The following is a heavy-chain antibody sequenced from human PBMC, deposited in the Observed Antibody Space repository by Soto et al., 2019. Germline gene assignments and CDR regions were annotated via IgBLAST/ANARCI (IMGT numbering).Heavy chain of an antibody. CDR2: IYPGDSDT. D-gene: IGHD2-15*01. CDR1: GYSFTSYW. Sequence: PGESLKISCKGSGYSFTSYWIGWVRQMPGKGLEWMGIIYPGDSDTRYSPSFQGQVTISADKSISTAYLQWSSLKASDTAMYYCARLLDPGYCSGGSCPKSYYYYYYMDVWGEGTTVTVSS. V-gene: IGHV5-51*01. J-gene: IGHJ6*03. CDR3: ARLLDPGYCSGGSCPKSYYYYYYMDV.